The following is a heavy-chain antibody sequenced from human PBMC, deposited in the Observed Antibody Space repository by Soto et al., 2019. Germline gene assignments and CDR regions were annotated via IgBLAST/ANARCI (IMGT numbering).Heavy chain of an antibody. Sequence: QVQLQESGPGVVRPSQTLSLTCTVSGGSISSGNIYWSWIRQPPGKGLEWIGYIYYTGSTYYNPSLTSLVTISVNPSKNHFSLTLTSVTAADTATYYCARVTMVRGVMADYWGQGTLVTVSS. D-gene: IGHD3-10*01. V-gene: IGHV4-30-4*01. CDR1: GGSISSGNIY. CDR3: ARVTMVRGVMADY. J-gene: IGHJ4*02. CDR2: IYYTGST.